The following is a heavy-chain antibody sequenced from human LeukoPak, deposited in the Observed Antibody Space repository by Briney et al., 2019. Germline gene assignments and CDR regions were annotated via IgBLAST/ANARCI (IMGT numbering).Heavy chain of an antibody. J-gene: IGHJ6*03. CDR2: IDTAGDT. D-gene: IGHD3-10*01. V-gene: IGHV3-13*01. Sequence: GGSLRLSCAASGFTFSSYDMHWVRQAPGKGLEWVSAIDTAGDTYYPGSVKGRFTISRENARNSLYLQMSSLRAGDTAVYYCAKDSAFYYIDVWGKGTTVIISS. CDR1: GFTFSSYD. CDR3: AKDSAFYYIDV.